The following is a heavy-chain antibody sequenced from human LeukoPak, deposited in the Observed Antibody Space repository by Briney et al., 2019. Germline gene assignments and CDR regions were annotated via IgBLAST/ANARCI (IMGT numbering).Heavy chain of an antibody. CDR2: ISYDGSNN. Sequence: PGRSLRLSCAASGFTFSSFAMHWVRQAPGKGLEWVTVISYDGSNNYYADSVKGRFTISRDNSKNTLYLQMNSLTAEDTAVYYCARDDRGIAAAGFFDYWGQGTLVIVSS. CDR3: ARDDRGIAAAGFFDY. V-gene: IGHV3-30-3*01. J-gene: IGHJ4*02. CDR1: GFTFSSFA. D-gene: IGHD6-13*01.